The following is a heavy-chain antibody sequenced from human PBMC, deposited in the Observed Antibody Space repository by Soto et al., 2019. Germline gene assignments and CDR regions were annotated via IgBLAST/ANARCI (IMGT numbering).Heavy chain of an antibody. J-gene: IGHJ4*02. D-gene: IGHD3-3*01. Sequence: EVQLVESGGGLVQPGRSLRLSYAASGFTFDDYAMHWVRQAPGKGLEWVSGISWNSGSIGYADSVKGRFTISRDNAKNSLYLQMNSLRAEDTALYYCAKGGVGDFWSGLSNFDYWGQGTLVTVSS. CDR3: AKGGVGDFWSGLSNFDY. V-gene: IGHV3-9*01. CDR2: ISWNSGSI. CDR1: GFTFDDYA.